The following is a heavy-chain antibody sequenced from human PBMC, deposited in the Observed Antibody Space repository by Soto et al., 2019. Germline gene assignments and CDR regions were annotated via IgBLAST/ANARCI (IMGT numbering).Heavy chain of an antibody. CDR1: GYTFTGYY. CDR2: INPNSGGT. CDR3: ARYCSGGSCYSFDP. V-gene: IGHV1-2*02. D-gene: IGHD2-15*01. J-gene: IGHJ5*02. Sequence: ASVKVSCKASGYTFTGYYMHWVRQAPGQGLEWMGWINPNSGGTNYAQKFQGRVTMTRDTSISTAYMELSRLRSDDTAVYYCARYCSGGSCYSFDPWGQGTLVTV.